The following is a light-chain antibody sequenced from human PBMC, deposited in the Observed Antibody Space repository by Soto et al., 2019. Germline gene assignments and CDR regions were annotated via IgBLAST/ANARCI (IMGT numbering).Light chain of an antibody. J-gene: IGLJ1*01. CDR1: SSDVGGYNY. V-gene: IGLV2-8*01. Sequence: QSALTQPPSASGSPGQSVTISCTGTSSDVGGYNYVSWYQQHPGKAPKLMNYEVSKRPSGVPDRFSGSKSGNTASLTVSGLQAEDEADYYCSSYAGSKPYVFGTGTKVTVL. CDR2: EVS. CDR3: SSYAGSKPYV.